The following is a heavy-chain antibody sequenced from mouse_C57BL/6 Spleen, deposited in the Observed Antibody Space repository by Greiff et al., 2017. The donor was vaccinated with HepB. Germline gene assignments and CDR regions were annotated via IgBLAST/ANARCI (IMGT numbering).Heavy chain of an antibody. Sequence: VQLQQSGPELVKPGASVKISCKASGYAFSSSWMNWVKQRPGKGLEWIGRIYPGDGDTNYNGKFKGKATLTADKSSSTAYMQLSSLTSEDSAVYFCATLYYAYAMDYWGQGTSVTVSS. J-gene: IGHJ4*01. CDR2: IYPGDGDT. CDR3: ATLYYAYAMDY. V-gene: IGHV1-82*01. CDR1: GYAFSSSW. D-gene: IGHD1-1*01.